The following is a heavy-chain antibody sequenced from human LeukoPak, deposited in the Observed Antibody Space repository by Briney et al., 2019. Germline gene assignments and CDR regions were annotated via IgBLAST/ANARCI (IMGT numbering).Heavy chain of an antibody. Sequence: GASVKVSCKASGYTFTAYYMHWLRQAPGQGLVWLGWINPNSGGTSYAQNFQGRLTMTRDTSISTAYTELSRLRSDDTAVYYCASDLWGVGPSLVGYYFDHWGQGTLVTVSS. CDR2: INPNSGGT. J-gene: IGHJ4*02. CDR1: GYTFTAYY. V-gene: IGHV1-2*02. D-gene: IGHD1-26*01. CDR3: ASDLWGVGPSLVGYYFDH.